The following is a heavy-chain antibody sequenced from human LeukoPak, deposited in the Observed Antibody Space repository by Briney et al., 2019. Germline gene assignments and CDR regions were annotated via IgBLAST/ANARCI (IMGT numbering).Heavy chain of an antibody. CDR1: GYTFTSYY. Sequence: ASVKVSCKASGYTFTSYYMHWVRQAPGQGLEWMGIINPSGGITSYAQKSQGRVTMTRATSTSTVYMELSSLRSEDTAVYYCARSNNYYASSGYYAKTRRDFDYWGQGTLVTVSS. CDR2: INPSGGIT. CDR3: ARSNNYYASSGYYAKTRRDFDY. J-gene: IGHJ4*02. V-gene: IGHV1-46*01. D-gene: IGHD3-22*01.